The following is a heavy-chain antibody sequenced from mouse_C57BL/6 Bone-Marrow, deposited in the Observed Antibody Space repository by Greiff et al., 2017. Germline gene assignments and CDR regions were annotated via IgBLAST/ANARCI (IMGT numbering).Heavy chain of an antibody. J-gene: IGHJ2*01. V-gene: IGHV1-59*01. CDR1: GYTFTSYW. CDR3: ARSLSCFDY. D-gene: IGHD6-1*01. CDR2: IVPSNSYT. Sequence: QVQLQQPGAELVRPGTSVKLSCKASGYTFTSYWMHWVKQRPGQGLEWIGVIVPSNSYTNYNQKFKGKATLTVDTSSSPAYMQLSSLTSEDSAVYSCARSLSCFDYWGQGTTLTVSS.